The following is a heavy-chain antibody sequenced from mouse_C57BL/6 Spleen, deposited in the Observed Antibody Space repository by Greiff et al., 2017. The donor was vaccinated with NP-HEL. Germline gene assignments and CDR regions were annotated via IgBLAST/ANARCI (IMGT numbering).Heavy chain of an antibody. J-gene: IGHJ1*03. CDR1: GFTFSSYT. D-gene: IGHD1-1*01. Sequence: EVKLVESGGGLVKPGGSLKLSCAASGFTFSSYTMSWVRQTPEKRLEWVATISGGGGNTYYPASVKGRFTISRDNAKNTLYRQMSSRRSEDTALYYCARQAPSYYGSSPNWYFDVWGTGTTVTVSS. CDR3: ARQAPSYYGSSPNWYFDV. V-gene: IGHV5-9*01. CDR2: ISGGGGNT.